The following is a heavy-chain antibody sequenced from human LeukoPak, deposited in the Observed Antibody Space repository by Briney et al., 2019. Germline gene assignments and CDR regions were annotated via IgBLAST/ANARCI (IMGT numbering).Heavy chain of an antibody. J-gene: IGHJ4*02. V-gene: IGHV3-23*01. Sequence: GGSLRLSCAASGFTFSSYAMSWVRQAPGKGLEWVSAISGSGGSTYYADSVKGRFTISRDNSKNTLYLQMNSLRAEDTAVYYCATYDYVWGTYHYTPIFDYWGQGTLVTVSS. CDR1: GFTFSSYA. CDR2: ISGSGGST. D-gene: IGHD3-16*02. CDR3: ATYDYVWGTYHYTPIFDY.